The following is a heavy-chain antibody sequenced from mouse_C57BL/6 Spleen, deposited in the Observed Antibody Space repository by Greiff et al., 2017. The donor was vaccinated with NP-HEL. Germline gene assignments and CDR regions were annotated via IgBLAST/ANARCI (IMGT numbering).Heavy chain of an antibody. D-gene: IGHD3-2*02. CDR1: GFTFSDYG. CDR2: ISSGSSTI. CDR3: ARGLRLDYYAMDY. V-gene: IGHV5-17*01. Sequence: EVQLVESGGGLVKPGGSLKLSCAASGFTFSDYGMHWVRQAPEKGLEWVAYISSGSSTIYYADTVKGRFTISRDNAKNTLFLQMTSLRSEDTAMYYCARGLRLDYYAMDYWGQGTSVTVSS. J-gene: IGHJ4*01.